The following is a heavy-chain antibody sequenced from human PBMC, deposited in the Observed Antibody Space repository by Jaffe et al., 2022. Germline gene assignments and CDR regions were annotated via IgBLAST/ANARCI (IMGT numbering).Heavy chain of an antibody. D-gene: IGHD5-12*01. CDR3: ARGGINSGYPAGGFDI. CDR1: DGSFSNYY. J-gene: IGHJ3*02. V-gene: IGHV4-34*01. Sequence: QVQLQQWGAGLLKPSETLSLTCAVYDGSFSNYYWNWIRQPPGKGLEWIGEINHGGSTNYNPSLKSRVTISLDTSTIQFSLKLSSMTAADTAVYFCARGGINSGYPAGGFDIWGQGTMVTVSS. CDR2: INHGGST.